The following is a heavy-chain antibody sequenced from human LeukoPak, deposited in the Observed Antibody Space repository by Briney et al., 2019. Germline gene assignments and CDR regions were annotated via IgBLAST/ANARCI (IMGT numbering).Heavy chain of an antibody. CDR1: GINANDYY. CDR2: LRHNGGRE. CDR3: AKADIVAVRSALEY. J-gene: IGHJ4*02. Sequence: GASLRLSCEVSGINANDYYISWVRQAPGKGLEWVAFLRHNGGREYYVDSVRGRFTISRDNSKNTLYLEMNSLRVEDTAVYYCAKADIVAVRSALEYWGQGTLVSVSS. D-gene: IGHD2-21*01. V-gene: IGHV3-30*02.